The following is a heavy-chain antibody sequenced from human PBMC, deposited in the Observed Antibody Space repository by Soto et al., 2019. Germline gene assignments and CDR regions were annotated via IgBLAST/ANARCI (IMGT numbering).Heavy chain of an antibody. Sequence: QVQLVESGGGVVQPWRSLRLSCAASGFTFNNYGMHWVRQAPGKGLEWVALIWHDGSNKGYADSVKGRFTISRDNSKNTVNLQMNSLRVEDTAVYYCTRAAIKGELLDYWGQGTQVTVSS. CDR2: IWHDGSNK. CDR1: GFTFNNYG. V-gene: IGHV3-33*01. J-gene: IGHJ4*02. D-gene: IGHD1-26*01. CDR3: TRAAIKGELLDY.